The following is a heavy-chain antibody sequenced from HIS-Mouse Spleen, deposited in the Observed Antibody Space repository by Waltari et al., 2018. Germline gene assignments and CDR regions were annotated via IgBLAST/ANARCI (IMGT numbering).Heavy chain of an antibody. CDR1: GFTFSSYG. CDR2: ISYDGSNK. V-gene: IGHV3-30*18. CDR3: AKEGGPYSGSYFDY. Sequence: QVQLVESGGGVVQPGRSLRLSCAASGFTFSSYGRHWVRQAPGKGLEWVAVISYDGSNKYYADSVKGRFTISRDNSKNTLYLQMNSLRAEDTAVYYCAKEGGPYSGSYFDYWGQGTLVTVSS. D-gene: IGHD1-26*01. J-gene: IGHJ4*02.